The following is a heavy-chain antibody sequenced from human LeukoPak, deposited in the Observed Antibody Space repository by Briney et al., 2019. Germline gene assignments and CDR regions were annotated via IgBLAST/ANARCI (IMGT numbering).Heavy chain of an antibody. J-gene: IGHJ4*02. Sequence: SETLSLTCTVSGGSISSNSYYWAWTRQPPGRGLEWIGSINYSGSTYYNPSLKSRVTISVDTTKIQFSLKLSSVTAADTAVYYCARSLGGDYYSSGSFFDYWGQGTLVTVSS. CDR1: GGSISSNSYY. CDR2: INYSGST. V-gene: IGHV4-39*01. D-gene: IGHD3-10*01. CDR3: ARSLGGDYYSSGSFFDY.